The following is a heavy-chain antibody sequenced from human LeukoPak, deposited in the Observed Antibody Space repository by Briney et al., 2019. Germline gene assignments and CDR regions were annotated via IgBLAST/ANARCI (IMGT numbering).Heavy chain of an antibody. D-gene: IGHD6-13*01. V-gene: IGHV1-2*02. J-gene: IGHJ4*02. CDR1: GYTFSGYY. CDR3: ARVASEQQLATFDY. Sequence: ALVKVSCKASGYTFSGYYMHWVRQAPGQGLEWMGWINPNSGGTKSAQKFQGRVTMTRDTSISTAYMELRSLRSDDTAVYYCARVASEQQLATFDYWGQGTLVTVSS. CDR2: INPNSGGT.